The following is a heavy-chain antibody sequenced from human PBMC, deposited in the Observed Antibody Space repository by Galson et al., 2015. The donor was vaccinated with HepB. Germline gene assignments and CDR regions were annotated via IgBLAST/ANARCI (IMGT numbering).Heavy chain of an antibody. CDR3: ARSRPRVRYSGWSPPPDY. CDR1: GYTFTSYG. CDR2: ISAYNGNT. V-gene: IGHV1-18*01. J-gene: IGHJ4*02. Sequence: SVKVSCKASGYTFTSYGISWVRQAPGQGLEWMGWISAYNGNTNYAQKLQGRVTMTTDTSTSTAYMELRSLRSDDTAVYYCARSRPRVRYSGWSPPPDYWGQGTLVTVSS. D-gene: IGHD3-9*01.